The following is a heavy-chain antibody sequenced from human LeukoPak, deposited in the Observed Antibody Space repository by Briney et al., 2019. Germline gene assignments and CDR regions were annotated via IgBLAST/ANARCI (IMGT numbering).Heavy chain of an antibody. CDR3: ARGREVLRYFDWLLYPNY. V-gene: IGHV1-8*01. CDR2: MNPNSGNT. D-gene: IGHD3-9*01. Sequence: APVKVSCKASGYTFTSYDINWVRQATGQGLEWMGWMNPNSGNTGYAQKFQGRVTMTRNTSISTAYMELSSLRSEDTAVYYCARGREVLRYFDWLLYPNYWGQGTLVTVSS. J-gene: IGHJ4*02. CDR1: GYTFTSYD.